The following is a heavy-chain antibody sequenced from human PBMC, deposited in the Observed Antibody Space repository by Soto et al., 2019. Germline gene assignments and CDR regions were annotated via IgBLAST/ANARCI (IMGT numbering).Heavy chain of an antibody. CDR3: ARDHTEYCSGGSCYWFDP. J-gene: IGHJ5*02. CDR1: GFNFRSYG. Sequence: GFLRLFCAAFGFNFRSYGIHWVRPAPGKGLEWVAVIWYDGSNKYYADSVKGRFTISRDNSKNTLYLQMDSPRAEDTAVYYCARDHTEYCSGGSCYWFDPWGQGTLVTVSS. D-gene: IGHD2-15*01. V-gene: IGHV3-33*01. CDR2: IWYDGSNK.